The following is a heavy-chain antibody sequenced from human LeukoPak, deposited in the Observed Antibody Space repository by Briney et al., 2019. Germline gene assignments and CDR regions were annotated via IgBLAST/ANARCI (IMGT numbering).Heavy chain of an antibody. D-gene: IGHD2-8*01. CDR3: ARLCTSSVCLGYFDY. Sequence: PSETLSLTRAVSGYSISSGYYWGWIRPPPGKGLEWIGSIYHSGSTYYNPSLKSRVTISVDTYKNQFSLKLSAVTAADTAVYYCARLCTSSVCLGYFDYWGQGTLVTVSS. V-gene: IGHV4-38-2*01. CDR1: GYSISSGYY. CDR2: IYHSGST. J-gene: IGHJ4*02.